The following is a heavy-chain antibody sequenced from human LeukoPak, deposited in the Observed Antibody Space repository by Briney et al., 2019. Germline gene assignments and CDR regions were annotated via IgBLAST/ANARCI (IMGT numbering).Heavy chain of an antibody. J-gene: IGHJ4*02. V-gene: IGHV1-18*01. Sequence: GASVKVSCKASGYTFTSYGISWVRQAPGQGLEWMGWISAYNGNTNYAQKLQGRVTMTTDTSTSTAYMELRSLRSDDTAVYYCARYFMGIMASSPNAFDYWGQGTLVTVSS. CDR1: GYTFTSYG. CDR3: ARYFMGIMASSPNAFDY. CDR2: ISAYNGNT. D-gene: IGHD2-8*01.